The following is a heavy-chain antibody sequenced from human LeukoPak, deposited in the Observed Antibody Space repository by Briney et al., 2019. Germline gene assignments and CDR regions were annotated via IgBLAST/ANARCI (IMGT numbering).Heavy chain of an antibody. V-gene: IGHV1-18*01. CDR2: ISAYNGNT. CDR3: ARAPRGAYCGGDCGSQH. Sequence: GASLKVSCKASGYTFTSYGISWVRQAPGQGLEWMGWISAYNGNTNYAQKLQGRVTMTTDTSTSTAYMELRSLRSDDTAVYYCARAPRGAYCGGDCGSQHWGQGTLVTVSS. J-gene: IGHJ1*01. D-gene: IGHD2-21*01. CDR1: GYTFTSYG.